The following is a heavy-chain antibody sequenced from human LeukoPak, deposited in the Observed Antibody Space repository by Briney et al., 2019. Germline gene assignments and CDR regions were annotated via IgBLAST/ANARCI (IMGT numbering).Heavy chain of an antibody. J-gene: IGHJ3*02. Sequence: ASVTVSCKASGGTFSSYSISWVRQAPGQGLEWMGGIIPIFGTANYAQKFEGRVTITANKSTSTAYMELSSLRSEDTAVYYCARGRGLGPSAFDIWGQGTMVTVSS. V-gene: IGHV1-69*06. D-gene: IGHD5-24*01. CDR2: IIPIFGTA. CDR1: GGTFSSYS. CDR3: ARGRGLGPSAFDI.